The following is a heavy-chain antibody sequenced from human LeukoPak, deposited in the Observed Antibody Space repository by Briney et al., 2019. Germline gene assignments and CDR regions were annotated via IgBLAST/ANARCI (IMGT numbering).Heavy chain of an antibody. CDR3: ARGSSMVRGVTAFTDG. V-gene: IGHV4-34*01. J-gene: IGHJ4*02. Sequence: PSETLSLTCAVCGGSFSGYYWSWIRQPPGKGLVWIGEINHSGSTNYNPSLKSRGTISVDTSKSQFPLKLSSVTAADTAVYYCARGSSMVRGVTAFTDGWGQGTLVTVSS. D-gene: IGHD3-10*01. CDR2: INHSGST. CDR1: GGSFSGYY.